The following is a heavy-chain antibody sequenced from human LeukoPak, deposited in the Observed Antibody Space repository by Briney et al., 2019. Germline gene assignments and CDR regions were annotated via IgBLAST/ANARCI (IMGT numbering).Heavy chain of an antibody. J-gene: IGHJ4*02. CDR2: ISGSGRST. Sequence: GGSLRLSCAASGFTFNTYAMSWVRQAPGKGLEWVSAISGSGRSTFYADSVEGRFTISRDNAKNSLYLQMNSLRAEDTAVYYCARAQGSDYWGQGTLVTVSS. CDR1: GFTFNTYA. CDR3: ARAQGSDY. V-gene: IGHV3-23*01.